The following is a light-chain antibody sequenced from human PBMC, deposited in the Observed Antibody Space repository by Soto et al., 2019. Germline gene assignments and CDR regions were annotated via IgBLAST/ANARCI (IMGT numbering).Light chain of an antibody. V-gene: IGKV1-39*01. CDR1: QSIDSY. J-gene: IGKJ2*01. CDR3: QQTYSTPLHT. CDR2: AVS. Sequence: EIQMTQSPSSLSASVGERVTITCRASQSIDSYLNWYQQKPGKAPKLLIYAVSNLQSGVPSRFSGSGSGTDFSLTVSSLQPEDSATYYCQQTYSTPLHTFGQGTKLEIK.